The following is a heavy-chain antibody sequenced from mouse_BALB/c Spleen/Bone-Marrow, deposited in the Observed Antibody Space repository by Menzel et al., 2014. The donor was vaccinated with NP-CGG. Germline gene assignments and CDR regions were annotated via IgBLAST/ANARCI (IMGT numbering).Heavy chain of an antibody. J-gene: IGHJ2*01. CDR2: FNPNNGGA. V-gene: IGHV1-22*01. Sequence: EVQLQQSGPELVMPGSSVKMSCKTSGYSFTDYTIHWVKQSHGKSLEWIGGFNPNNGGANYNQKFKDKATLTLDKSSRTAYMEVRSLTFEDSAVYYCARAGWYDYWGQGTALTVSS. D-gene: IGHD1-1*02. CDR1: GYSFTDYT. CDR3: ARAGWYDY.